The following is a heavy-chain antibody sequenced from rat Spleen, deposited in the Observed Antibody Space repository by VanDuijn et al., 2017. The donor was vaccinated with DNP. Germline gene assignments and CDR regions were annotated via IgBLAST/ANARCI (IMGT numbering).Heavy chain of an antibody. CDR3: AREQHYHFDY. J-gene: IGHJ2*01. CDR1: GFTFSKYG. Sequence: EVQLVESGGDLVQPGRSLKLSCAASGFTFSKYGMAWVRQAPTKGLEWVASISTNGGNSYYRDSVKGRFTISRDNAKNTQFLQMDSLRSEDTATYYCAREQHYHFDYWGQGVMVTVSS. V-gene: IGHV5S13*01. CDR2: ISTNGGNS. D-gene: IGHD1-10*01.